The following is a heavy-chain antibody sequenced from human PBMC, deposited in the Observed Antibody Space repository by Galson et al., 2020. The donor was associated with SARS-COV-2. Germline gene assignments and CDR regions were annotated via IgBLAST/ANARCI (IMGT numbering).Heavy chain of an antibody. J-gene: IGHJ4*02. CDR2: IRSKAYRGTS. CDR1: GFTFGDYA. V-gene: IGHV3-49*03. Sequence: GGSLRLSCAASGFTFGDYALRWFRQAPGKGLEWVGFIRSKAYRGTSEYPSSVQGRFTMSRDDSKSIAYLQMTSLKTEDTAVYYCARLVVILGASSLDSWGQGTLVTVSS. CDR3: ARLVVILGASSLDS. D-gene: IGHD1-26*01.